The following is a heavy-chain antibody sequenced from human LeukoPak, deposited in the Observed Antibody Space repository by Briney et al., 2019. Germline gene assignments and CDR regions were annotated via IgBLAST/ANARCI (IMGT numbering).Heavy chain of an antibody. CDR3: ARRYCIGGNCRYSDY. Sequence: ASVKGSFKASGYTFTSYYMHWVRPAPGQGLGWMGIINPSGGSTSYAQKFQGRVTMSRDTSTSTVYMELSSLRSEDTAVYYCARRYCIGGNCRYSDYWGQGTLVTVSS. D-gene: IGHD2-15*01. J-gene: IGHJ4*02. V-gene: IGHV1-46*03. CDR2: INPSGGST. CDR1: GYTFTSYY.